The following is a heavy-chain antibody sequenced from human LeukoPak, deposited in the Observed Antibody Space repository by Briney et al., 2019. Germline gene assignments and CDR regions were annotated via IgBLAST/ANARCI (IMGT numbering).Heavy chain of an antibody. CDR2: INWNGGST. J-gene: IGHJ6*03. CDR1: GFTFDDYG. Sequence: PGGSLRLSCAASGFTFDDYGMSWVRQAPGKGLEWVSGINWNGGSTGYADSEKGRFTISRDNAKNSLYLQMNSLRAEDTALYYCARDPDSESLNYYMDVWGKGTTVTVSS. V-gene: IGHV3-20*04. D-gene: IGHD2-21*01. CDR3: ARDPDSESLNYYMDV.